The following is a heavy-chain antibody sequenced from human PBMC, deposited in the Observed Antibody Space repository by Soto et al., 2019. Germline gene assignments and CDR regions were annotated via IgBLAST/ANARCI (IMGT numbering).Heavy chain of an antibody. J-gene: IGHJ6*02. D-gene: IGHD6-13*01. Sequence: QVLLVQSSAEVKKPGSSVKVSCKSSGGTFTSTAFSWVRQAAGQGLEWMGGIIPVLGTPNYAQKFQARLTVTAYASKTTVHMELSSLRSDDTAVYYCASSAGLDNLLNSYGLNVWGQGTTVTVSS. V-gene: IGHV1-69*01. CDR1: GGTFTSTA. CDR3: ASSAGLDNLLNSYGLNV. CDR2: IIPVLGTP.